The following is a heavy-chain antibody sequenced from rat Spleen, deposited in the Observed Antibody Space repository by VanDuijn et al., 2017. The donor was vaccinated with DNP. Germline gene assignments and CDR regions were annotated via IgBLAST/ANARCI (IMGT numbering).Heavy chain of an antibody. Sequence: EVKVVESGGGLVQPGRSLKLSCTASGFNFNDYWMGWVRQAPGKGLEWIAEINKDSSIIKYIPSVKDKLTISRDNAQNTLYLQMTKLGSEDTDTYYCVREDVGVDYWGQGVMVTVSS. J-gene: IGHJ2*01. CDR2: INKDSSII. CDR1: GFNFNDYW. V-gene: IGHV4-2*01. D-gene: IGHD5-1*01. CDR3: VREDVGVDY.